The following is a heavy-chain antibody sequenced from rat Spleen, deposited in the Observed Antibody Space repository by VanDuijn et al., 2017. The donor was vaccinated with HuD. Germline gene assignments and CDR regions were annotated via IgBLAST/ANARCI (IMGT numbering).Heavy chain of an antibody. CDR3: ARQGGPEVMYA. CDR1: GFTFSDYY. D-gene: IGHD1-11*01. J-gene: IGHJ4*01. V-gene: IGHV5-29*01. Sequence: EVQLVESDGGLVQPGRSLKLSCAASGFTFSDYYMAWVRQAPTKGLEWVATISYDGSSTYYRDSVKGRFTISRDNAKSTLYLQMDSLRSEDTATYYCARQGGPEVMYAWGQGASVTVSS. CDR2: ISYDGSST.